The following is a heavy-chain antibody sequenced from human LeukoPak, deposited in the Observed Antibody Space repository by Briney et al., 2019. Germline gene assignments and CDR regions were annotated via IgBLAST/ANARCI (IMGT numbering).Heavy chain of an antibody. Sequence: GGSLRLSCAASGFSFSNYAMHWVRQTPGKGLVWVAVISTDGRGKHYADSVKGRFTISRDNSKSTLYLQMNSLRAEDTAVYYCARDSAAAAVYYFDYWGQGTLVTVSS. V-gene: IGHV3-30*04. CDR3: ARDSAAAAVYYFDY. J-gene: IGHJ4*02. CDR1: GFSFSNYA. CDR2: ISTDGRGK. D-gene: IGHD6-13*01.